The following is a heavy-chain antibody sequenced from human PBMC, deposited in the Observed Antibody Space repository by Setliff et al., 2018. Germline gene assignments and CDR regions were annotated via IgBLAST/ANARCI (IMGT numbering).Heavy chain of an antibody. J-gene: IGHJ4*02. Sequence: SETLSLTCAVSGFSISSGYYWGWIRQPPGKGLEWIVNIHHSGKAYYNPSLKSRVTMSVDTSKNHVSLKLSSVTAADTAVYYCARGRNIAARLFDSWGQGTLVTVSS. CDR3: ARGRNIAARLFDS. V-gene: IGHV4-38-2*01. CDR2: IHHSGKA. D-gene: IGHD6-6*01. CDR1: GFSISSGYY.